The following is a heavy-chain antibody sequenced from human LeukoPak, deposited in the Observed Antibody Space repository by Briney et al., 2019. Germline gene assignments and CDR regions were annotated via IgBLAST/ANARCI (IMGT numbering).Heavy chain of an antibody. CDR1: GFTFSSYS. D-gene: IGHD6-6*01. Sequence: PGGSLRLSCAASGFTFSSYSMNWVRQAPGKGLEWVSSISSSSSYIYYADSVKGRFTISRDNAKNSLYLQMNSLRAEDTAVYYCARDGVGGIAARVLDYWGQGTLVTVSS. CDR2: ISSSSSYI. J-gene: IGHJ4*02. CDR3: ARDGVGGIAARVLDY. V-gene: IGHV3-21*01.